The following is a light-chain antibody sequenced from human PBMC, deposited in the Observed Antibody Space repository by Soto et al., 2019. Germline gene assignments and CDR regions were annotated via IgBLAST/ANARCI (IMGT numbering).Light chain of an antibody. J-gene: IGLJ2*01. CDR1: RSNIGNNY. CDR3: EAWDSNLSGGV. Sequence: QSVLTQPPSVSAAPGQKVTVSCSGSRSNIGNNYVSWYQHLPGTAPKLLIYDNDKRPSGIPDRFSASKSGTSATLDITGLQTGDETDYYCEAWDSNLSGGVFGGRTKVTVL. CDR2: DND. V-gene: IGLV1-51*01.